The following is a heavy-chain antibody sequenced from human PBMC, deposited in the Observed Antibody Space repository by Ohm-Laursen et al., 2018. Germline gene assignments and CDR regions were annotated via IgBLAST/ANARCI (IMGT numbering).Heavy chain of an antibody. D-gene: IGHD6-13*01. CDR1: GFSLSTSGMC. CDR3: ARIRRYSSSWFYFDY. Sequence: TQTLTLTCTFSGFSLSTSGMCVSWIRQPPGKALEWLARIDWDDDKFYSTSMKTRLTISKDTSKNQVVLTVTNMDPVDTATYYCARIRRYSSSWFYFDYWGQGTLVTVSS. J-gene: IGHJ4*02. V-gene: IGHV2-70*16. CDR2: IDWDDDK.